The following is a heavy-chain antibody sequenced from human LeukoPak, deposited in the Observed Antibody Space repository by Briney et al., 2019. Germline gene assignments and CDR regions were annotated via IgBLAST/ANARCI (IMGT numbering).Heavy chain of an antibody. CDR2: IYYSGST. V-gene: IGHV4-59*01. Sequence: SETLSLTCTVSGGSISSYYWSWIRQPPGKGLEWIGYIYYSGSTNYNPSLKSRVTISVDTSKNQFSLKLSSVTAADTAVYYCARVVGDCSGGSCYSGASYYMDVWGKGTTVTVSS. CDR3: ARVVGDCSGGSCYSGASYYMDV. D-gene: IGHD2-15*01. J-gene: IGHJ6*03. CDR1: GGSISSYY.